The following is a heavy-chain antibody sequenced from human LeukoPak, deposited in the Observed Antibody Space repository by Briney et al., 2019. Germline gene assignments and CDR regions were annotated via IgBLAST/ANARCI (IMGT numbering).Heavy chain of an antibody. J-gene: IGHJ4*02. Sequence: PSETLSLTCTVSGGSMTTHHWNWIRQTPGKGLEWIGYVFDSWRTKENPSLKSRVTLSADASKNQLSLRLSSVTAADTAVYYCTTIKRGNIFGYFDFWGQGILDTVSS. V-gene: IGHV4-59*11. D-gene: IGHD5-18*01. CDR2: VFDSWRT. CDR3: TTIKRGNIFGYFDF. CDR1: GGSMTTHH.